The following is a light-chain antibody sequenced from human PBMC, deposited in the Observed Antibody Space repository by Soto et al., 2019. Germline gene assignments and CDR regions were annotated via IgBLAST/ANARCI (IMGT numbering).Light chain of an antibody. CDR3: QQRSSWPLT. CDR1: ESVGTY. V-gene: IGKV3-11*01. Sequence: EVVLTQSPATLSLSPGESATLSCRASESVGTYLAWYQQRPGQAPRLVIYGASTRATGIPARSSGSGSGTDFTLTISRLEPEDFAIYYCQQRSSWPLTFGQGTRLEI. J-gene: IGKJ5*01. CDR2: GAS.